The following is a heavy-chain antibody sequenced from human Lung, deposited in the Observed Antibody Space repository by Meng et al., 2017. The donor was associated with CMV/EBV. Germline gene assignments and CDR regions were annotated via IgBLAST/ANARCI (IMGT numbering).Heavy chain of an antibody. Sequence: GGSLRLSCTASGFTFSTYDFHWVRQPTGKGLEWVSSIGTVGDTYSIGSVKGRFIISREDAKNSVYLQMNGLRDGDTGLYYCARARSPTHFDCWGQGALVTVSS. V-gene: IGHV3-13*01. CDR1: GFTFSTYD. CDR3: ARARSPTHFDC. J-gene: IGHJ4*02. CDR2: IGTVGDT.